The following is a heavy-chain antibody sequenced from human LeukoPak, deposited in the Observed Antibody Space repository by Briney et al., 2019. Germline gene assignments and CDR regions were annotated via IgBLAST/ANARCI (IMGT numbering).Heavy chain of an antibody. D-gene: IGHD3-10*01. CDR1: GASVSSNSSA. Sequence: SQTLSLTRAISGASVSSNSSARNWIRQSPSRGLEWLGRTYYRSKWYNDYAVSVKSRITINPDTSKNQFSLQLNSVTPEDAAVYYCARATETGVDAFDVWCQGTMVIVSS. CDR3: ARATETGVDAFDV. CDR2: TYYRSKWYN. J-gene: IGHJ3*01. V-gene: IGHV6-1*01.